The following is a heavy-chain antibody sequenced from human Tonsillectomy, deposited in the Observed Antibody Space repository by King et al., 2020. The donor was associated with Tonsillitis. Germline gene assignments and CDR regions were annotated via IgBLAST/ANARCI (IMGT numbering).Heavy chain of an antibody. V-gene: IGHV3-64*05. CDR3: VKLTYDSSAYPF. CDR1: GFTFSYYT. J-gene: IGHJ4*02. Sequence: VQLVESGGGLVQPGGSLRLACSASGFTFSYYTMHWVRQAPGKGLEYVSAISSNGGSTYFADSVKGRFTISRDDSKNTLYVQMSSLRAEDAAVHYCVKLTYDSSAYPFWGQGTVVTVSS. D-gene: IGHD3-22*01. CDR2: ISSNGGST.